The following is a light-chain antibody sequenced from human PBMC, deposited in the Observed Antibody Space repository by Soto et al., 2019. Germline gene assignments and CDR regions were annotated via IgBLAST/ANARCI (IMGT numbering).Light chain of an antibody. CDR1: QSVSSSY. Sequence: EIVLTQSPGTLSLSPGERATLSCRASQSVSSSYLAWYQQKPGQAPRLLIYGASSRVTGIQDRFSGSGSGPDFTLNISRLETEDFAVYYCQQYGSSPLMYTFGQGTKLEIK. CDR3: QQYGSSPLMYT. V-gene: IGKV3-20*01. J-gene: IGKJ2*01. CDR2: GAS.